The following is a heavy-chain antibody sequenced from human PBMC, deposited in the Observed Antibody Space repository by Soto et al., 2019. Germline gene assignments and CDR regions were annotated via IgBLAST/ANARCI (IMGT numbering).Heavy chain of an antibody. Sequence: ASFKVSCKASGYTFTSYYRHWVRQAPGQGLEWMGIINPSGGGTSYAQKFQGRVTMTSDTSTSTVYMELSSLRSDDTAVYYCARDLKHSSGWQETWFDAWGEGTLVTVSS. CDR1: GYTFTSYY. D-gene: IGHD6-19*01. J-gene: IGHJ5*02. V-gene: IGHV1-46*01. CDR3: ARDLKHSSGWQETWFDA. CDR2: INPSGGGT.